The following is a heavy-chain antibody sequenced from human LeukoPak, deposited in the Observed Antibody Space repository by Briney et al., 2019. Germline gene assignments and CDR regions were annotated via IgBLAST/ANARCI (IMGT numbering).Heavy chain of an antibody. J-gene: IGHJ4*02. CDR2: INHSGNT. CDR1: GYSISSGYY. V-gene: IGHV4-38-2*02. CDR3: ARGQGSYRFFDY. Sequence: SETLSLTCTVSGYSISSGYYWGWIRQPPGKGLEWIGEINHSGNTNSNPSLKSRVTISVDTSKNQFSLKVTSVTAADTAVCYCARGQGSYRFFDYWGQGTLVAVSS. D-gene: IGHD1-26*01.